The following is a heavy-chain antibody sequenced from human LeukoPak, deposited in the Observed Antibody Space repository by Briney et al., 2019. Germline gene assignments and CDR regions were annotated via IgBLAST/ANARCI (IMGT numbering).Heavy chain of an antibody. D-gene: IGHD4-23*01. V-gene: IGHV4-31*03. CDR1: GGSISSGGYY. Sequence: SETLSLTCTVSGGSISSGGYYWSWIRQHPGTGLEWIGYIYYSGSTYYNPSLKSRVTISVDTSKNQFSLKLSSVTAADTAVYYCARHYGGNSFDYWGQGTLVTVSS. CDR3: ARHYGGNSFDY. J-gene: IGHJ4*02. CDR2: IYYSGST.